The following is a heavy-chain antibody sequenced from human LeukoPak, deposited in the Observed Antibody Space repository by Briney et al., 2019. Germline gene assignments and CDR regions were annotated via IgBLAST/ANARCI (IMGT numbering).Heavy chain of an antibody. V-gene: IGHV4-4*07. CDR3: ASYTSSGSYFGY. J-gene: IGHJ4*02. CDR1: GVAISSYY. Sequence: SETLSLTCTVSGVAISSYYWTWIRQPPGKGLEWVGRIYTSGSTYYNPSPESRVTSSVDKSTNQFSLKLTSVTPAETAAYYCASYTSSGSYFGYWGQGTLVTVSS. D-gene: IGHD1-26*01. CDR2: IYTSGST.